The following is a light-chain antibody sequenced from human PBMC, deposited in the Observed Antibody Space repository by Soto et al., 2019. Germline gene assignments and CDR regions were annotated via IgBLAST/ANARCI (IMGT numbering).Light chain of an antibody. V-gene: IGKV3-15*01. Sequence: EIVMTQSTTTLSVSPGERPTHSFTASRYVFSNVAWFQQRPGQAPRLLIYRATTRATGTPARFSGSGSGTEFTLTITSLQPEDFATYYCQQLNSFPITFGQGTRLEIK. CDR2: RAT. CDR3: QQLNSFPIT. J-gene: IGKJ5*01. CDR1: RYVFSN.